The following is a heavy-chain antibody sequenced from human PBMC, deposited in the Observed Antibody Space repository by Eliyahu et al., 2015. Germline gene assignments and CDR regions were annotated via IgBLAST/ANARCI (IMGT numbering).Heavy chain of an antibody. CDR2: ISSSSSTI. CDR1: GFTFSSYS. D-gene: IGHD2-8*01. J-gene: IGHJ4*02. V-gene: IGHV3-48*01. CDR3: ARDRQGMVYASFDY. Sequence: VQLVESGGGLVQPGGSLRLSCAASGFTFSSYSMNWVRQAPGKGLEWVSYISSSSSTIYYADSVKGRFTISRDNAKNSLYLQMNSLRAEDTAVYYCARDRQGMVYASFDYWGQGTLVTVSS.